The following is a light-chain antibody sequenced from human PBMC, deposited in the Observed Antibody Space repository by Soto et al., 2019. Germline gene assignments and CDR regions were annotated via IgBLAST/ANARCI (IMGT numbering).Light chain of an antibody. CDR2: DNN. CDR1: SSNIGNNY. Sequence: QSVLTQPPSVSAAPGQKVTISCSGSSSNIGNNYVSWYQQLPGTAPKLLIYDNNERPSGIPDRFSGSKSGTSATLGITGLQTGAEADYYCAILDFSLSAGVFGGGTKLTVL. J-gene: IGLJ2*01. V-gene: IGLV1-51*01. CDR3: AILDFSLSAGV.